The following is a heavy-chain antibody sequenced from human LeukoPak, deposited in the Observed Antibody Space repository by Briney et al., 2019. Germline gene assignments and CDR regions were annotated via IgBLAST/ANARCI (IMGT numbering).Heavy chain of an antibody. D-gene: IGHD3-22*01. CDR2: INHSGST. Sequence: SETLSLTCAVYGGSFSGYYWSWIRQPPGKGLEWIGEINHSGSTNYNPSLKSRVTISVDTFKNQFSLKLSSVTAADTAVYYCARDMGDYYDSSGAYWGQGTLVTVSS. V-gene: IGHV4-34*01. J-gene: IGHJ4*02. CDR1: GGSFSGYY. CDR3: ARDMGDYYDSSGAY.